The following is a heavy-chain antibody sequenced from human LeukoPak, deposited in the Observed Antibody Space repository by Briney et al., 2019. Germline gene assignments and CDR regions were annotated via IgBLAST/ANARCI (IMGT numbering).Heavy chain of an antibody. D-gene: IGHD2-15*01. J-gene: IGHJ4*02. Sequence: GGSLRLSCAASGFTFKSYWMGWVRQTPGKGPEWLANINEDGSTTYYVDSVKGRFTISRNNAGNSLYLQMNSLRAEDTAVYYCARDATRGGDFDAWGQGTLVTVSS. CDR1: GFTFKSYW. CDR3: ARDATRGGDFDA. CDR2: INEDGSTT. V-gene: IGHV3-7*01.